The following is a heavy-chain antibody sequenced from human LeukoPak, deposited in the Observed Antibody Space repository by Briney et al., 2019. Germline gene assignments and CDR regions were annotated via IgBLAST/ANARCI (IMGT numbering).Heavy chain of an antibody. Sequence: GGSLRLSCAASGFTFSSYEMNWVRQAPGKGLEWVSYISSSGSTIYYADSVKGRFTISRDNAKNSLYLQMDSLRAEDTAVYYCARTTYYYGSSGYGNWFDPWGQGTLVTVSS. CDR1: GFTFSSYE. D-gene: IGHD3-22*01. CDR3: ARTTYYYGSSGYGNWFDP. V-gene: IGHV3-48*03. J-gene: IGHJ5*02. CDR2: ISSSGSTI.